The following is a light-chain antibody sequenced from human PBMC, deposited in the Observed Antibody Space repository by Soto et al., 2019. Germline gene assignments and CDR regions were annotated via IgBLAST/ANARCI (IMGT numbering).Light chain of an antibody. CDR2: GAS. V-gene: IGKV3-15*01. Sequence: EIVMTQSQATLSVSPGERATLSCRASQSVSSNLAWYQQKTGQAPRLLIYGASTRATGIPARFSGSGSGTEFTLDISSLQSEDFAVYYCQQYNNWPPLMYTFGQGTKLEIK. CDR3: QQYNNWPPLMYT. CDR1: QSVSSN. J-gene: IGKJ2*01.